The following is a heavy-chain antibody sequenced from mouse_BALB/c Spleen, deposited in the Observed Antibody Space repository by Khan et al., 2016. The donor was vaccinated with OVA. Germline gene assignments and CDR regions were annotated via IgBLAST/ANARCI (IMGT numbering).Heavy chain of an antibody. Sequence: QVQLQQSGAELARPGASVKLSCKASGYTFTDYYINWVKQRTGQGLEWIGEISPGSGDTYYNERFKGKATLTADKSSRPAYLQLSSLTSEASAVYVGARMYYFGYTFAYWGRGTLVTVSA. CDR1: GYTFTDYY. J-gene: IGHJ3*01. V-gene: IGHV1-77*01. CDR3: ARMYYFGYTFAY. CDR2: ISPGSGDT. D-gene: IGHD1-2*01.